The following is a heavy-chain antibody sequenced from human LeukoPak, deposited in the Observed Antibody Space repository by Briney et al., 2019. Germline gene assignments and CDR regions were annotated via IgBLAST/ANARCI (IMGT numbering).Heavy chain of an antibody. V-gene: IGHV3-74*01. J-gene: IGHJ4*02. CDR3: ARDKSGGSVTTSFDY. CDR1: GFTFSSYW. D-gene: IGHD4-17*01. Sequence: PGGSLRLSCAASGFTFSSYWMHWVRQAPGKGLVWVSRIDSDGSSTSYADSVKGRFTISRDNAKNTLYLQMNSLRAEDTAVYYCARDKSGGSVTTSFDYWGQGTLVTVSP. CDR2: IDSDGSST.